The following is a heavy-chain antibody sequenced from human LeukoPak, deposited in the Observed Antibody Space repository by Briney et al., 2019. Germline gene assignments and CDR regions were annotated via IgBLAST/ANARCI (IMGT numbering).Heavy chain of an antibody. CDR1: GFTFSSYA. Sequence: GGSLRLSCAASGFTFSSYAMSWVRQAPGKGLEWVSAISGSGGSTNYADSVKGRFTISRDNSENTLYLQMNSLRAEDTAVYYCAKDGLRLYFDYWGQGTLVTVSS. CDR2: ISGSGGST. J-gene: IGHJ4*02. V-gene: IGHV3-23*01. D-gene: IGHD3-16*01. CDR3: AKDGLRLYFDY.